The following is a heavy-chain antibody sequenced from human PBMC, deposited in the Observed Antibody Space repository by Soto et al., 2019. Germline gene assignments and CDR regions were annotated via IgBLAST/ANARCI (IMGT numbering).Heavy chain of an antibody. CDR1: GGTFSSYA. J-gene: IGHJ6*02. D-gene: IGHD2-2*01. V-gene: IGHV1-69*12. CDR3: ARPSSSSLENSYYYAVDV. Sequence: QVQLVQSGAEVKKPGSSVNVSCKASGGTFSSYAISWVRQAPGQGLEWMGGIIPIFGTPNYAVKFQGRVWXXAXXSTSTAYMELSSLRSEDTAVYYCARPSSSSLENSYYYAVDVWGQGTTVIVSS. CDR2: IIPIFGTP.